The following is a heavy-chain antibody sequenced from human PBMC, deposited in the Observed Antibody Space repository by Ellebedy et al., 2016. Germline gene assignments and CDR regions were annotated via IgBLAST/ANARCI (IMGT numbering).Heavy chain of an antibody. Sequence: GESLKISXAASGFTFDSYAMHWVRRPPGRGLEWVSTISYDGSHEYYAEAVKGRLSVSRDNSRGTLDLQMSSPRGDDSGVYYCVGGSMGTYYRALHIWGQGTLVIVSS. D-gene: IGHD3-22*01. V-gene: IGHV3-30-3*01. CDR1: GFTFDSYA. J-gene: IGHJ3*02. CDR3: VGGSMGTYYRALHI. CDR2: ISYDGSHE.